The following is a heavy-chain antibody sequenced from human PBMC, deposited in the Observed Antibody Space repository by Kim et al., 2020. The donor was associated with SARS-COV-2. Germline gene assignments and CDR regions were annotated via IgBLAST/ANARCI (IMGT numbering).Heavy chain of an antibody. CDR3: AKGTHHILMATGPPMGN. CDR1: GLSFSSYA. CDR2: LSYDASKK. Sequence: GGSLRLSCAASGLSFSSYAMHWVRQAPGKGLEWVAVLSYDASKKFYADSVRGRFTISRDQSQSTLFLQMRSLRPEDTAIYYCAKGTHHILMATGPPMGNWGQGTLVTVSS. D-gene: IGHD2-21*02. J-gene: IGHJ4*02. V-gene: IGHV3-30*18.